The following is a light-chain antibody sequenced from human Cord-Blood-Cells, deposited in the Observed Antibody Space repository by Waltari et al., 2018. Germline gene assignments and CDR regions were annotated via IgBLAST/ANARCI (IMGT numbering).Light chain of an antibody. CDR1: KLGDKY. Sequence: SYELTQPPSVSVSPGQTASITCSGDKLGDKYACWYQQKPGQSPVLVIYQGSKRPSGIPERFSGSNSGNTATLTISGTQAMDEADYDCQAWDSSTYVFGTGTKVTVL. V-gene: IGLV3-1*01. CDR2: QGS. J-gene: IGLJ1*01. CDR3: QAWDSSTYV.